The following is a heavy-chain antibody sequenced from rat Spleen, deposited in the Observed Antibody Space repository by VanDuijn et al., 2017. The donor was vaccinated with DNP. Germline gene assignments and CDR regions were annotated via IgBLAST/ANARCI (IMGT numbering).Heavy chain of an antibody. CDR2: ISATGDST. V-gene: IGHV5S23*01. CDR1: GFTFSYYG. J-gene: IGHJ3*01. CDR3: TKPASYGGFWFAH. Sequence: EVQLVESGGGLVQPGRSLKLSCAASGFTFSYYGMAWVRQAPKKGLEWVASISATGDSTSYRDSVRGRFTVSRDNEKSTLYLQIDSLRSEDTATYYCTKPASYGGFWFAHWGQGTLVTVSS. D-gene: IGHD1-11*01.